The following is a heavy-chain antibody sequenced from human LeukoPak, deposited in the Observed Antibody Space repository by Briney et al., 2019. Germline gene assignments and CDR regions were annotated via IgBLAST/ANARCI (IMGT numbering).Heavy chain of an antibody. CDR1: GFTFKLYW. CDR3: ARDPSLNSDYGVYSAN. Sequence: PGGSLRLSCAVSGFTFKLYWMHWVRQAPGKGPVWVSRINDDGSDTTYADSVKGRFTISRDNAKKSLYLRMSSLRVEDTAVYYCARDPSLNSDYGVYSANWGQGTLVTVSS. V-gene: IGHV3-74*01. J-gene: IGHJ4*02. CDR2: INDDGSDT. D-gene: IGHD4-17*01.